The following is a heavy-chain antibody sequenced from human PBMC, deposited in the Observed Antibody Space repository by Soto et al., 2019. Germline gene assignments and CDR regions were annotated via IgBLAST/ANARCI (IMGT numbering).Heavy chain of an antibody. D-gene: IGHD2-15*01. CDR1: GYSFTFYY. Sequence: ASVNVSCTSSGYSFTFYYMHWVRQAPVQGLEWMGWINPNSGGTNYAQKFQGRVTMTRDTSISTAYMELSRLRSDDTAVYYCAREGIVVVAATRVRAAFDYWGQGTLVTVSS. J-gene: IGHJ4*02. CDR3: AREGIVVVAATRVRAAFDY. CDR2: INPNSGGT. V-gene: IGHV1-2*02.